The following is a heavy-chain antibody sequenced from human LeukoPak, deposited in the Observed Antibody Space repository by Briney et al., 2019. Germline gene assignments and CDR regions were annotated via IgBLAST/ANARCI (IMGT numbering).Heavy chain of an antibody. D-gene: IGHD6-6*01. CDR2: IHYSGST. CDR1: GGSTSTSTSY. J-gene: IGHJ6*03. CDR3: ARESSSSRYFMDV. Sequence: SETLSLTCSVSGGSTSTSTSYWGWVRQPPGKGLEWIGSIHYSGSTYRNPSLKSRVTISMDTSRSQFSLKVTSLTAADSAVYFCARESSSSRYFMDVWGRGTTVTVSS. V-gene: IGHV4-39*07.